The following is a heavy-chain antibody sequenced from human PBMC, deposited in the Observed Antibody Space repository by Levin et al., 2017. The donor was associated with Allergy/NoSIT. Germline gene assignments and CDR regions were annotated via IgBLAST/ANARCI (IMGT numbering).Heavy chain of an antibody. CDR3: TTVQWLVDAFDI. J-gene: IGHJ3*02. CDR1: GFTFSNAW. CDR2: IKSKTDGGTT. D-gene: IGHD6-19*01. Sequence: GESLKISCAASGFTFSNAWMSWVRQAPGKGLEWVGRIKSKTDGGTTDYAAPVKGRFTISRDDSKNTLYLQMNSLKTEDTAVYYCTTVQWLVDAFDIWGQGTMVTVSS. V-gene: IGHV3-15*01.